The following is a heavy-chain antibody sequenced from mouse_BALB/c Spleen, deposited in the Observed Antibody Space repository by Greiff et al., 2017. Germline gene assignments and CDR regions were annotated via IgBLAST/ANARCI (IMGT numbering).Heavy chain of an antibody. CDR3: ARNPPRGWFAY. CDR2: ILPGSGST. J-gene: IGHJ3*01. CDR1: GYTFSSYW. V-gene: IGHV1-9*01. Sequence: VQLQQSGAELMKPGASVKISCKATGYTFSSYWIEWVKQRPGHGLEWIGEILPGSGSTNYNEKFKGKATFTADTSSNTAYMQLSSLTSEDSAVYYCARNPPRGWFAYWGQGTLVTVSA.